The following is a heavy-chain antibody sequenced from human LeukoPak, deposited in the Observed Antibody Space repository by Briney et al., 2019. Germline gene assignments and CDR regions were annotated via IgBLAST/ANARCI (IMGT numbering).Heavy chain of an antibody. CDR3: ARDPGNYYDSSGYYP. CDR2: MNPNSGNT. D-gene: IGHD3-22*01. CDR1: GYTFTSYD. Sequence: GASVKVSCKASGYTFTSYDINWVRQATGQGLEWMGWMNPNSGNTGYAQKFQGRVTITRNTSISTAYMELSSLRSEDTAVYYCARDPGNYYDSSGYYPWGQGTLVTVSS. J-gene: IGHJ5*02. V-gene: IGHV1-8*03.